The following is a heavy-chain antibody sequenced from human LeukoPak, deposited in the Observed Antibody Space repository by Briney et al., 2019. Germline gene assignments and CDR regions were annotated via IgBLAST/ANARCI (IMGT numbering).Heavy chain of an antibody. D-gene: IGHD6-13*01. Sequence: SETLTLTCAVYGGSFSGYYWSGIRQPPGKGLEWIGEINHSGSTNYNTSHKSRVTISVDTPKNKFSMKLSSVTAADTAVYYGARFRRRIAEAGRGSAFDYWGQGTLVTVSS. V-gene: IGHV4-34*01. CDR3: ARFRRRIAEAGRGSAFDY. CDR1: GGSFSGYY. J-gene: IGHJ4*02. CDR2: INHSGST.